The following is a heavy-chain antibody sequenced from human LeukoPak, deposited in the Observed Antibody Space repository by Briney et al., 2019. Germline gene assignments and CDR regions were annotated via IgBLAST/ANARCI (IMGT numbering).Heavy chain of an antibody. CDR2: INPNSGGT. J-gene: IGHJ4*02. V-gene: IGHV1-2*02. CDR3: ARHGYDSSGYWVDY. Sequence: ASVKVSCKASGYTFTGYYMHWVRQAHGQGLEWMGWINPNSGGTNYAQKFQGRVTMTRDTSISTAYMELSRLRSDDTAVYYCARHGYDSSGYWVDYWGQGTLVTVSS. CDR1: GYTFTGYY. D-gene: IGHD3-22*01.